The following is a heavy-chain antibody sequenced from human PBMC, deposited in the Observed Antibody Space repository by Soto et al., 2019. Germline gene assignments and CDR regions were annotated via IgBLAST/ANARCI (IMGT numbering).Heavy chain of an antibody. CDR2: ISGYNGNI. CDR3: ARGVSSGTYPAVFDL. J-gene: IGHJ2*01. Sequence: QGQLVQSGAEVKKPGASVNVSCKASGYTSSIYGISWVRQAPGQGLEWMAWISGYNGNIKYAQKFQGRVTVATDTTTTVDYAALRTRRSDRTAGSYWARGVSSGTYPAVFDLWGPGTLVTFSS. CDR1: GYTSSIYG. D-gene: IGHD1-26*01. V-gene: IGHV1-18*04.